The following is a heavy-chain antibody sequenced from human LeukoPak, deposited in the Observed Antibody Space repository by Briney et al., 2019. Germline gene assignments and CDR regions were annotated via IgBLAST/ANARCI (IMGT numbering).Heavy chain of an antibody. CDR3: AIIPRAAAGPSARSPFHY. CDR1: GFTFSSYW. CDR2: IKQDGSDK. J-gene: IGHJ4*02. D-gene: IGHD6-13*01. V-gene: IGHV3-7*01. Sequence: GGSLRLSCEVSGFTFSSYWMNWVRQAPGKGLEWVANIKQDGSDKYYVDSVKGRFTISRDNAKNSLYLQMNSLRAEDTAVYYCAIIPRAAAGPSARSPFHYWGQGNLVNVSS.